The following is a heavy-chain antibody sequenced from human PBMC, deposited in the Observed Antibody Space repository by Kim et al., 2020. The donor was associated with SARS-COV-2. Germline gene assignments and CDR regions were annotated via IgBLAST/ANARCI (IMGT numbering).Heavy chain of an antibody. CDR1: GFTFSGSD. CDR3: TSHVGTTAY. CDR2: IRSKASNYST. J-gene: IGHJ4*02. V-gene: IGHV3-73*01. D-gene: IGHD1-26*01. Sequence: GGSLRLSCAASGFTFSGSDIHWVRQAPGGGLEWVGGIRSKASNYSTAYAVSLQGRFTSSRDDSKNTAHLQMNSPKTEATSEYSCTSHVGTTAYYGQGT.